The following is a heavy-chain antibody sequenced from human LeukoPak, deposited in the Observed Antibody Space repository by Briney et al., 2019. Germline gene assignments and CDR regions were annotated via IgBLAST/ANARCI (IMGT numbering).Heavy chain of an antibody. D-gene: IGHD3-22*01. V-gene: IGHV4-39*01. CDR3: ATLVRNYYDSSGYPKN. J-gene: IGHJ4*02. CDR2: IYHSGST. CDR1: GGSISSSSYY. Sequence: SETLSLTCTVSGGSISSSSYYWGWIRQPPGKGLEWIGSIYHSGSTYYNPSLKSRVTISVDTSKNQFSLKLSSVTAADTAVYYCATLVRNYYDSSGYPKNWGQGTLVTVSS.